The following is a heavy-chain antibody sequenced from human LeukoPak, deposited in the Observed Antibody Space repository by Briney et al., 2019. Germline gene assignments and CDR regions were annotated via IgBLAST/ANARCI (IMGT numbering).Heavy chain of an antibody. J-gene: IGHJ4*02. Sequence: PGGSLRLSCAASGFTFSRYAVHWVRQAPGKGLEWVAVISNDGSKKYYADSVKGRFTISRDDSKNTLYLQMNSLRAEDTSLYYCARELGKSLDYVLNYWGQGTLVTVSS. CDR1: GFTFSRYA. V-gene: IGHV3-30*04. CDR3: ARELGKSLDYVLNY. CDR2: ISNDGSKK. D-gene: IGHD3-16*01.